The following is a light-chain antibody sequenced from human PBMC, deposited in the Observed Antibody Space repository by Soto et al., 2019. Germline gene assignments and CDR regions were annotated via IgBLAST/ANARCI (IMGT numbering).Light chain of an antibody. CDR1: SSDVGAYNY. Sequence: QSVLTQPASVSGSPGQSITISCTGTSSDVGAYNYVSWYQHHPGIVPRLMIFDVSNRPSGVSNRFSGSKSGNTASLTISGLQAEDEADYYCCSYSRSSPYVFGAGTKVTVL. J-gene: IGLJ1*01. CDR3: CSYSRSSPYV. V-gene: IGLV2-14*03. CDR2: DVS.